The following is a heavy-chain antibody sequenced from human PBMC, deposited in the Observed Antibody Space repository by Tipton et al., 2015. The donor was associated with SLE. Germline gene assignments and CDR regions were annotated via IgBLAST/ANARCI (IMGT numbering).Heavy chain of an antibody. V-gene: IGHV4-59*11. D-gene: IGHD2-15*01. CDR1: GASISSHY. Sequence: TLSLTCTVSGASISSHYWSWIRQSPGKGLEWIGYISDGGDTKYNPSLMSRLTISGDTSKNQFSLKLRSVTAADTAVYYCARDGGYCSFDTCSGVFDRWGQGTLVTVSS. J-gene: IGHJ4*02. CDR2: ISDGGDT. CDR3: ARDGGYCSFDTCSGVFDR.